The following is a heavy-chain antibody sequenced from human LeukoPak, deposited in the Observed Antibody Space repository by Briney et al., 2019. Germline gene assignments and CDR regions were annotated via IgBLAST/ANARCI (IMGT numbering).Heavy chain of an antibody. D-gene: IGHD2-15*01. V-gene: IGHV5-51*01. Sequence: PGESLKISCKGSGYTFATYWIGWVRQMPGKGLEWMGIIYPGDSDTRYSPSFQGQVTISADKSISTAYLQWSSLKASDTAMYYCARRRYCSGGSCPYSFDYWGQGTLVTVSS. CDR2: IYPGDSDT. CDR1: GYTFATYW. J-gene: IGHJ4*02. CDR3: ARRRYCSGGSCPYSFDY.